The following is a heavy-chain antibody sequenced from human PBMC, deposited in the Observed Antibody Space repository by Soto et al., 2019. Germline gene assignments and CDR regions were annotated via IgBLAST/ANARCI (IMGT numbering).Heavy chain of an antibody. CDR3: ARARGSGTLYDMDV. Sequence: SETLSLTCTVFGGSVTSYYWTWIRQPPGKRLEWIGYAHYSGTTNYSPSLRSRVIMSVDTSKNEFSLKVNSVTAADTAVYYCARARGSGTLYDMDVWGQGTTVTVSS. D-gene: IGHD3-10*01. J-gene: IGHJ6*02. V-gene: IGHV4-59*02. CDR1: GGSVTSYY. CDR2: AHYSGTT.